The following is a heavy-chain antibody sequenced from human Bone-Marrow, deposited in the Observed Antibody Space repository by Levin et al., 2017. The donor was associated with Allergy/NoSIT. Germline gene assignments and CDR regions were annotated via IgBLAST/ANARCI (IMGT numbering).Heavy chain of an antibody. V-gene: IGHV4-59*02. J-gene: IGHJ3*02. CDR1: GDSVTDSY. CDR2: ISYTGGT. CDR3: ARSDPYYDLLTGFYPHGFDI. D-gene: IGHD3-9*01. Sequence: SQTLSLTCGVSGDSVTDSYWSWLRQSPGKGLEWIGYISYTGGTTYNRSLKSRVTISLDTSKNSFSLRLTSVTAADTAVYYCARSDPYYDLLTGFYPHGFDIWGQGTLVTVSS.